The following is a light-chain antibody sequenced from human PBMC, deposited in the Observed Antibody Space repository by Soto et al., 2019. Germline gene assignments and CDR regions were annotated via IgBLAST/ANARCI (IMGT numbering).Light chain of an antibody. V-gene: IGKV1-9*01. J-gene: IGKJ4*01. CDR2: AAS. CDR1: QGINTF. Sequence: QLTQSPSSLSASVGDRVTITCRARQGINTFLACYQQKPGKAPTLLIYAASTLQSGVPSRFSGSGSVTDFTLTISSLQPEDFATYYCQQLESYPATFGGGTKVDIK. CDR3: QQLESYPAT.